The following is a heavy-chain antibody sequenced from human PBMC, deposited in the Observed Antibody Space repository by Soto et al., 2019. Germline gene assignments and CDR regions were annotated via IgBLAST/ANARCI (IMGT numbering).Heavy chain of an antibody. J-gene: IGHJ3*02. CDR2: INHSGST. D-gene: IGHD3-22*01. CDR1: GGSFSGYY. Sequence: QVQLQQWGAGLLKPSETLSLTCAVYGGSFSGYYWSWIRQPPGKGLEWIGAINHSGSTNYNPSLKSRVTISVDTSKNQFSLKLSSVTAADTAVYYCARIVVVITSNDAFDIWGQGTIVTVSS. V-gene: IGHV4-34*01. CDR3: ARIVVVITSNDAFDI.